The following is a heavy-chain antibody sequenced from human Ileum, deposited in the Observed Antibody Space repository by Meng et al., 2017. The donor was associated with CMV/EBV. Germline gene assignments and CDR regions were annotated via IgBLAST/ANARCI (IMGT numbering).Heavy chain of an antibody. CDR1: GGAFSSYH. D-gene: IGHD1-26*01. Sequence: VALLQWGAGRLNPTETLVLTCAASGGAFSSYHWTWVRQPPGKGLEWIGEVTRSGSTNYNPSLKRRLIISLDTSTNQFSLKLNSVTAADTAIYYCARGSSQVWELLHYWGQGTLVTVSS. CDR3: ARGSSQVWELLHY. V-gene: IGHV4-34*01. CDR2: VTRSGST. J-gene: IGHJ4*02.